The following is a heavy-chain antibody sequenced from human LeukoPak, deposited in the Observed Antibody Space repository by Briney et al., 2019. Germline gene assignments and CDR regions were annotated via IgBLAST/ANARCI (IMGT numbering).Heavy chain of an antibody. CDR2: INHSGST. V-gene: IGHV4-39*01. CDR3: ARHGGNY. Sequence: SETLSLTCIVSGASISSSSYYWDWIRQPPGKGLEWIGEINHSGSTNYNPPLKSRVTISVDTSKNQFSLKLSSVTAADTAVYYCARHGGNYWGQGTLVTVSS. D-gene: IGHD1-26*01. J-gene: IGHJ4*02. CDR1: GASISSSSYY.